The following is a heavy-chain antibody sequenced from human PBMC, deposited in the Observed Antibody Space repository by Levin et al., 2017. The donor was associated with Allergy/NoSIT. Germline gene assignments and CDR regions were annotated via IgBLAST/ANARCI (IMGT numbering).Heavy chain of an antibody. D-gene: IGHD2-8*02. CDR3: ARHTRTGGRSIDF. CDR1: GDSISTNSYY. V-gene: IGHV4-39*01. Sequence: PGGSLRLSCTVSGDSISTNSYYWGWIRQPPGKGLEWVGNIYYSGTTYYNPSLKSRVTISVDTSKNQFSLKLTSVTAADTAVYYCARHTRTGGRSIDFWGQGALVTVSS. J-gene: IGHJ4*02. CDR2: IYYSGTT.